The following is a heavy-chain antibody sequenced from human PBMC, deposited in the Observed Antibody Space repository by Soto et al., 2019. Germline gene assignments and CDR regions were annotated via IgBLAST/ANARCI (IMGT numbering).Heavy chain of an antibody. CDR3: ARHAQATMVRGVIDY. CDR2: IYYSGST. CDR1: GGSISSSSYY. V-gene: IGHV4-39*01. Sequence: SETLSLTCTVSGGSISSSSYYWGWIRQPPGKGLEWIGSIYYSGSTYYNPSLKSRVTISVDTSKNQFSLKLSSVTAADTAVYYCARHAQATMVRGVIDYWGQGTQVTVSS. J-gene: IGHJ4*02. D-gene: IGHD3-10*01.